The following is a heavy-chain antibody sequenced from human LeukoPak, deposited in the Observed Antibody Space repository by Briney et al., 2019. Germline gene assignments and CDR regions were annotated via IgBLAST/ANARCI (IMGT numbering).Heavy chain of an antibody. D-gene: IGHD6-13*01. CDR2: ISAHNGNT. V-gene: IGHV1-18*01. CDR1: GYIFSNYG. CDR3: VRDRYWVAGTGWFDA. Sequence: GASVKVSCKSSGYIFSNYGISWVRQAPGQGLEWMGWISAHNGNTNYAQKFQGRVSMTTDTSTTTAHMELRTLRPDDTAVYYCVRDRYWVAGTGWFDAWGQGTLVTVSS. J-gene: IGHJ5*02.